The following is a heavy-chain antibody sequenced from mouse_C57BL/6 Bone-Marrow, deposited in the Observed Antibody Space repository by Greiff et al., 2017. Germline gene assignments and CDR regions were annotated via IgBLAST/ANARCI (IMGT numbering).Heavy chain of an antibody. V-gene: IGHV1-81*01. J-gene: IGHJ3*01. D-gene: IGHD1-1*01. CDR2: IYPRSGNT. Sequence: VQLQQSGAELARPGASVKLSCKASGYTFTSYGISWVKQRTGQGLEWIGEIYPRSGNTYYNEKFKGKAPRTADKSSSTAYMELRSLTSEDSAVYFCARPHYGSSPAWLAYWGQGTLVTVSA. CDR3: ARPHYGSSPAWLAY. CDR1: GYTFTSYG.